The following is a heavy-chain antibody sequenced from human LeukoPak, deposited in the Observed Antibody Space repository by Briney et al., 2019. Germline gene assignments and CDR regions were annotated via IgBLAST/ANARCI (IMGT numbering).Heavy chain of an antibody. V-gene: IGHV3-48*03. CDR1: GFNFNTYE. CDR3: ATKSSRSTLYDGPYFDS. CDR2: ISTRGSII. D-gene: IGHD3-16*01. Sequence: PGGSLRLSCAASGFNFNTYEMNWVRQAPGKGLEWASHISTRGSIINYTDSVKGRFTISRDNAKNSLYLQMNSLRAEDTAVYYCATKSSRSTLYDGPYFDSWGQGTLVTVSS. J-gene: IGHJ4*02.